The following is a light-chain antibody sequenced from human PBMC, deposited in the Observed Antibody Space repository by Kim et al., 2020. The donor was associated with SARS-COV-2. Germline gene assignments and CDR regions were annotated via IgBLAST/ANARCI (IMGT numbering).Light chain of an antibody. CDR3: QQYNDWPLLS. CDR1: QRISSS. Sequence: APGESVTLSCRGSQRISSSLAWYQQISGQAPRLLIYGTSTRATGIPARFSGSGSGTKFTLTISSLQSEDSAVYYCQQYNDWPLLSFGGGTKVDIK. CDR2: GTS. V-gene: IGKV3-15*01. J-gene: IGKJ4*01.